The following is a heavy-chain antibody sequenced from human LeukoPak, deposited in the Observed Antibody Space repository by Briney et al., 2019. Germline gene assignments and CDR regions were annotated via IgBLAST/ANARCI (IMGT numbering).Heavy chain of an antibody. CDR2: INHSGST. J-gene: IGHJ4*02. V-gene: IGHV4-34*01. Sequence: PSETLSLTCAVYGGSFSGYYWSCIRQPPGKGLEWIGEINHSGSTNYNPSLKSRVTISVDTSKNQFSLKLSSVTAADTAVYYCARATTWVGRVDSWSQGTLVTVSS. CDR1: GGSFSGYY. D-gene: IGHD7-27*01. CDR3: ARATTWVGRVDS.